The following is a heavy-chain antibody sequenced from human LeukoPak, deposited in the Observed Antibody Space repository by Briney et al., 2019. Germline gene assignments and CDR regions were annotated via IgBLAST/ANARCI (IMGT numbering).Heavy chain of an antibody. J-gene: IGHJ3*02. CDR1: GGTFSSYA. D-gene: IGHD3-22*01. CDR3: ARADYYDSSGYLWAFDI. V-gene: IGHV1-69*13. Sequence: ASVKVSCKASGGTFSSYAISWVRQAPGQGLEWMGGIIPIFGTANYAQKFQGRVTITADESTSTAYMELSSLRSEDTAVYYCARADYYDSSGYLWAFDIWGQGTMVTVSS. CDR2: IIPIFGTA.